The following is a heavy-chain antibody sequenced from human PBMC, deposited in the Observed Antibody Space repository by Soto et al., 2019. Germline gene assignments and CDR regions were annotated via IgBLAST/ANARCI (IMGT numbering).Heavy chain of an antibody. CDR1: GDSIINYY. J-gene: IGHJ5*02. Sequence: PSETLSLTCTVSGDSIINYYWSWIRQPPGKGLEWVGNIYYTGSTNYNPSLKSRVTISIDTSKNQFSLRLSSVTAADTAVYYCARDSRVPTWGQGTLVTVSS. V-gene: IGHV4-59*01. CDR2: IYYTGST. CDR3: ARDSRVPT.